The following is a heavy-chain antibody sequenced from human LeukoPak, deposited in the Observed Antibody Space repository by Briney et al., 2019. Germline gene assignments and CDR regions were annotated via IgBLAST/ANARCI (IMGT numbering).Heavy chain of an antibody. CDR1: GFAFSSYG. D-gene: IGHD2-8*02. CDR3: AKIANTGATDY. CDR2: IRYDGSIR. Sequence: GGSLRLSCAASGFAFSSYGVHWVRQAPGKGLEWVTFIRYDGSIRYYADSVKGRFTISRDNSKNTLYLQMNSLKAEDTAVYYCAKIANTGATDYWGQGTLVTVSS. J-gene: IGHJ4*02. V-gene: IGHV3-30*02.